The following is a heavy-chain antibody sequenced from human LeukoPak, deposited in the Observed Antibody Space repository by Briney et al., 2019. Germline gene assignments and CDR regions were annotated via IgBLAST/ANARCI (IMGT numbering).Heavy chain of an antibody. J-gene: IGHJ4*02. CDR2: IYYSGST. CDR1: GGSISSYY. D-gene: IGHD3-22*01. V-gene: IGHV4-59*01. CDR3: ARGADSSGYYSIFYFDY. Sequence: PSETLSLTCTVSGGSISSYYWNWIRQPPGKGLVWIGYIYYSGSTNYNPSLKSRVTISVDTSKNQFSLKLSSVTAADTAVYYCARGADSSGYYSIFYFDYWGQGTLVTVCS.